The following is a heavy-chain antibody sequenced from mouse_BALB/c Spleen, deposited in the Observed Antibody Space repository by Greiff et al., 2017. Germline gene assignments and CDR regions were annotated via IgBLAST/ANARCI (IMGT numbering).Heavy chain of an antibody. CDR1: GFNIKDTY. CDR3: ARGSGYPSYAMDY. D-gene: IGHD3-1*01. V-gene: IGHV14-3*02. Sequence: EVQLQQSGAELVKPGASVKLSCTASGFNIKDTYMHWVKQRPEQGLEWIGRIDPANGNTIYDPKFQGKASITADTSSNTAYLQLSSLTSEDTAVYYCARGSGYPSYAMDYWGQGTSVTVSS. CDR2: IDPANGNT. J-gene: IGHJ4*01.